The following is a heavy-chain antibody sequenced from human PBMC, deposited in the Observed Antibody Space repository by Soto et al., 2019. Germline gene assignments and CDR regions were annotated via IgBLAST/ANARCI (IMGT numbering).Heavy chain of an antibody. CDR3: AKEDRADYVLFDY. D-gene: IGHD4-17*01. CDR1: GFTFSSYG. CDR2: ISYDGSNK. V-gene: IGHV3-30*18. J-gene: IGHJ4*02. Sequence: VGSLRLSCAASGFTFSSYGMHWVRQAPGKGLEWVAVISYDGSNKYYADSVKGRFTISRDNSKNTLYLQMNSLRAEDTAVYYCAKEDRADYVLFDYWGQGTLVTVSS.